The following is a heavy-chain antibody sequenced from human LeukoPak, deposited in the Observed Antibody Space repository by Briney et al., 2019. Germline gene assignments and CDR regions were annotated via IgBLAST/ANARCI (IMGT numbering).Heavy chain of an antibody. CDR1: GFTFSSYS. Sequence: NPGGSLRLSCAASGFTFSSYSMTWVRQAPGKGLEWVSSISSSSSYIYYADSVKGRFTISRDNAKNSLYLQMNSLRAEDTAVYYCARDCYSSSVGFDPWGQGTLVTVSS. CDR3: ARDCYSSSVGFDP. D-gene: IGHD6-6*01. V-gene: IGHV3-21*01. CDR2: ISSSSSYI. J-gene: IGHJ5*02.